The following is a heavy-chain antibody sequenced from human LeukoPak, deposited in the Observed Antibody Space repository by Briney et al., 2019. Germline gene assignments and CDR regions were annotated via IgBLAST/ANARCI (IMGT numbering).Heavy chain of an antibody. CDR3: AKDRAYTYGYSYYFDY. Sequence: GGSLRLSCAASGFTVSNNYMSWVRQAPGRGREWVSVIYSGGATFYADSVKGRFTISRDSSKNTLFLQMNSLRPEDTAVYYCAKDRAYTYGYSYYFDYWGQGTLVTVSS. J-gene: IGHJ4*02. CDR2: IYSGGAT. V-gene: IGHV3-53*01. CDR1: GFTVSNNY. D-gene: IGHD5-18*01.